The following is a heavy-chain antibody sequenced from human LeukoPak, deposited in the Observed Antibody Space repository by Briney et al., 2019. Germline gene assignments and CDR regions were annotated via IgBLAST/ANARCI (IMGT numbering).Heavy chain of an antibody. CDR3: ARVVAARNWYFDL. D-gene: IGHD6-6*01. Sequence: ASVKVSCKACGYTFTGYYMHWVRQAPGQGLEWMGRINPNSGGTNYAQKFQGRVTMTRDTSISTAYMELSRLRSDDTAVYYCARVVAARNWYFDLWGRGTLVTVSS. CDR2: INPNSGGT. J-gene: IGHJ2*01. V-gene: IGHV1-2*06. CDR1: GYTFTGYY.